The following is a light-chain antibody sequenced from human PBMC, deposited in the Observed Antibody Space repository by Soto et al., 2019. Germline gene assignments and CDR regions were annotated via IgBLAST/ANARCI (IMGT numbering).Light chain of an antibody. CDR3: SSYTSNSTWA. Sequence: QSALTQPASVSGSPGQSIAISCTGTSSDVGGYNYVSWYQHHPGKAPKLMIYDVSNRPSGVSDRFSGSKSGNTASLTISGLQAEDEADYYCSSYTSNSTWAFGGGTKLTVL. CDR2: DVS. V-gene: IGLV2-14*03. CDR1: SSDVGGYNY. J-gene: IGLJ3*02.